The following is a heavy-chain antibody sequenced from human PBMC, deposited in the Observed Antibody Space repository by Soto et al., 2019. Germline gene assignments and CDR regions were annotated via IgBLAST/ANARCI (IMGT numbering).Heavy chain of an antibody. J-gene: IGHJ4*02. CDR3: ARLGSGYDFFLDY. CDR1: GGSISNYY. Sequence: PSETLSLTCTVSGGSISNYYWSWIRQPPGKGLEWIGYIYYSGSTNYNPSLKSRVTISVDMSKNQFSLKLSSVTAADTAVYYCARLGSGYDFFLDYRGQGTLVTVSS. D-gene: IGHD5-12*01. V-gene: IGHV4-59*08. CDR2: IYYSGST.